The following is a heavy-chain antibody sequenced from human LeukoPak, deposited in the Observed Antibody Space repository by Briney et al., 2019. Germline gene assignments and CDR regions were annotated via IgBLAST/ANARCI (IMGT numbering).Heavy chain of an antibody. V-gene: IGHV3-21*01. CDR2: ISSSSSFI. J-gene: IGHJ1*01. Sequence: PGGSLRLSCAASGSTFSIYSMNWVRQAPGKGLEWVSSISSSSSFIYYVDSVKGRFTISRDNAKNSLYLQMNSLRAEDTAVYYCATQGEHSYDSNRSGYFQHWGQGTLVTVSS. CDR3: ATQGEHSYDSNRSGYFQH. D-gene: IGHD3-22*01. CDR1: GSTFSIYS.